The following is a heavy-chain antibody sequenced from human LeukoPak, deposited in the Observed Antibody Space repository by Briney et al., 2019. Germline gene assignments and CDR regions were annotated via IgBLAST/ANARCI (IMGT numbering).Heavy chain of an antibody. V-gene: IGHV4-31*03. J-gene: IGHJ4*02. Sequence: KPSETLSLTCTVSGVSISSGGYYWGWLRQHPGKGLEWIGYIYYSGSTYYNPSLKSRVTISVDTSKNQFSLKLSSVTAADTAVYYCARGLDVDTAYFDYWGQGTLVTVSS. CDR3: ARGLDVDTAYFDY. CDR2: IYYSGST. CDR1: GVSISSGGYY. D-gene: IGHD5-18*01.